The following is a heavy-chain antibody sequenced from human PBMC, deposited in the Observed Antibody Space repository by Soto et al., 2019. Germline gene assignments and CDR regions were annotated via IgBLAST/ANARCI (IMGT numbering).Heavy chain of an antibody. D-gene: IGHD6-13*01. CDR3: ASWGGIASPAYDGSLAPYDY. V-gene: IGHV1-3*01. CDR1: GYTFTSYA. CDR2: INAGNGNT. J-gene: IGHJ4*02. Sequence: ASVKVSCKASGYTFTSYAMHWVRQAPGQRLEWMGWINAGNGNTKYSQKFQGRVTISRDNSKNTLFLQVNSLSEEDTAVYYCASWGGIASPAYDGSLAPYDYWGQGTLVTVSS.